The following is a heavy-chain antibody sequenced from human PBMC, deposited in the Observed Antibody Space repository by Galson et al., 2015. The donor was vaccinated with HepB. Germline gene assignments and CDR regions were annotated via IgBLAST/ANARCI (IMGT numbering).Heavy chain of an antibody. Sequence: SLRFSCAASGLTFSSYSMNWVRQAPGKGLEWVSYISSSSSTIYYAVSVKGRCTISRDNAKNSLYLQMNSLRDEDTAVYYCARDLPYYDILTGLGGFDYWGQGTLVTVSS. V-gene: IGHV3-48*02. D-gene: IGHD3-9*01. CDR3: ARDLPYYDILTGLGGFDY. CDR1: GLTFSSYS. J-gene: IGHJ4*02. CDR2: ISSSSSTI.